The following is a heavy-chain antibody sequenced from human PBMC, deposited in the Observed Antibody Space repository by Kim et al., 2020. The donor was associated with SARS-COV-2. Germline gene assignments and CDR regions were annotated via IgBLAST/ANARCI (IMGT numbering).Heavy chain of an antibody. Sequence: SVKVSCKASGGTFSSYAISWVRQAPGQGLEWMGGIIPIFGTANYAQKFQGRVTITADESTSTAYMELSSLRSEDTAVYYCASAYCSSTSCYSLYYYYYGMDVWGQGTTVTVSS. CDR2: IIPIFGTA. D-gene: IGHD2-2*01. V-gene: IGHV1-69*13. CDR1: GGTFSSYA. J-gene: IGHJ6*02. CDR3: ASAYCSSTSCYSLYYYYYGMDV.